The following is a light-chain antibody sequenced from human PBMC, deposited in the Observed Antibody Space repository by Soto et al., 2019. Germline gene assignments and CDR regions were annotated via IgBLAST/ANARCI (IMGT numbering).Light chain of an antibody. V-gene: IGKV1-5*01. Sequence: DIQMTQSPSTLSASVGDRVTITCRASQRISSWLAWYEQKTGKAPKLLIYDTSSLESGVTSMFSGSGSGTEFNLAISSLEPDDFATFHCQRYNSSQYTFGQATKLEIK. CDR1: QRISSW. J-gene: IGKJ2*01. CDR3: QRYNSSQYT. CDR2: DTS.